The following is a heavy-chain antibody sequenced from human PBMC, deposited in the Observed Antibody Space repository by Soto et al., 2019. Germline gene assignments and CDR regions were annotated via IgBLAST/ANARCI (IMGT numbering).Heavy chain of an antibody. Sequence: QVQLVQSGGEIKKPGASVNVSCKASGYTFTRYGISWVRQAPGQGFEWMGWISGKNDKRNHAQKFRGRITMTTDTSTNTAYLEVRSVGSDAAAICDSARDGKGYEDYLGQGTLVTVSS. CDR1: GYTFTRYG. CDR3: ARDGKGYEDY. D-gene: IGHD5-18*01. J-gene: IGHJ4*02. V-gene: IGHV1-18*04. CDR2: ISGKNDKR.